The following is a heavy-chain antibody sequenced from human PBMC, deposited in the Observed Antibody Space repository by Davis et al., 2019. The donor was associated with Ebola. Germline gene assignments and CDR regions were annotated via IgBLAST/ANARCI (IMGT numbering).Heavy chain of an antibody. CDR2: IYYSGST. J-gene: IGHJ1*01. CDR1: SYYP. CDR3: ASLDGAN. V-gene: IGHV4-39*01. Sequence: SYYPLSWVRQPPGKGLEWIGSIYYSGSTYYNPSLKSRVTISVDTSKNQFSLKLSSVTAADTAVYYCASLDGANWGQGTLVTVSS. D-gene: IGHD1-1*01.